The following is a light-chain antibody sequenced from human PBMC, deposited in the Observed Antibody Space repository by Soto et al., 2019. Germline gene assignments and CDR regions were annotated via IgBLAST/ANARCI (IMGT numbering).Light chain of an antibody. CDR3: SSNTRSSARV. J-gene: IGLJ2*01. CDR1: SSDVGGYNN. CDR2: DVS. Sequence: QSALTQPASVSGSPGQSIAISCTGTSSDVGGYNNVSWYQQHPGKAPKLMIYDVSYRPSGVSNRFFGSKSGNTASLTISGLQAEDEENYYCSSNTRSSARVFGGGTKLTVL. V-gene: IGLV2-14*01.